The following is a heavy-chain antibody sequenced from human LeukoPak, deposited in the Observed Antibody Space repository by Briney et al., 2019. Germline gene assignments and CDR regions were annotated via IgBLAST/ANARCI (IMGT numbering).Heavy chain of an antibody. CDR1: GGSIRSSTYF. Sequence: SETLSLTCTVSGGSIRSSTYFWVWIRQPPGKGPEWIGGIYSGGNTVYNPSVKGRVTISVDTSKNQFSLSLNSLTAADTAVYYCARHVDNVDYIDYWGQGILVTVSS. CDR2: IYSGGNT. V-gene: IGHV4-39*01. J-gene: IGHJ4*02. D-gene: IGHD1-1*01. CDR3: ARHVDNVDYIDY.